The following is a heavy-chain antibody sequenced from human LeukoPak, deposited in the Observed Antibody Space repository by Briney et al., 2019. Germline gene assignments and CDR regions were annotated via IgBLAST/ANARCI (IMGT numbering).Heavy chain of an antibody. CDR2: ISWNSGSI. Sequence: GGSLRLSCAASGFTFDDYAMHWVRQAPGKGLEWVSGISWNSGSIGYADSVKGRFTISRDNAKNSLHLQMNSLRAEDMALYYCAKDGSDSGSYQGYYFDYWGQGTLVTVSS. CDR3: AKDGSDSGSYQGYYFDY. CDR1: GFTFDDYA. J-gene: IGHJ4*02. V-gene: IGHV3-9*03. D-gene: IGHD1-26*01.